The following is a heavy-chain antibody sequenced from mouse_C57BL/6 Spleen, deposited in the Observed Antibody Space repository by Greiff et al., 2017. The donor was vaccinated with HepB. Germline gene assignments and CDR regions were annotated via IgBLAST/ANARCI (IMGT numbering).Heavy chain of an antibody. V-gene: IGHV2-9-1*01. J-gene: IGHJ2*01. CDR2: IWTGGGT. CDR1: GFSLTSYA. CDR3: ARMYPLYYGSSSYYFDY. Sequence: VQLVESGPGLVAPSQSLSITCTVSGFSLTSYAISWVRQPPGKGLEWLGVIWTGGGTNYNSALKSRLSISKDNSKSQVFLKMNSLQTDDTARYYCARMYPLYYGSSSYYFDYWGQGTTLTVSS. D-gene: IGHD1-1*01.